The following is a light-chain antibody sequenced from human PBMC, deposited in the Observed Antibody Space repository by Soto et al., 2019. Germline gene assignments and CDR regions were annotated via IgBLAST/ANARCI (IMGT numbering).Light chain of an antibody. Sequence: EIVMTQSPATLSVSPGERATLSCRASQSVSSNLAWYQQNPGQAPRLLIYGASTRATGIPARFSGSGSGTEFTLTISSLQSEDFAVYYCQQYNNWPWTVGQGTKVDSK. V-gene: IGKV3-15*01. J-gene: IGKJ1*01. CDR2: GAS. CDR1: QSVSSN. CDR3: QQYNNWPWT.